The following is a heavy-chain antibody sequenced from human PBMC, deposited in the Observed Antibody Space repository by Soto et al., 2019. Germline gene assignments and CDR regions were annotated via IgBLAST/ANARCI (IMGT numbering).Heavy chain of an antibody. CDR1: GGSINRGDYY. CDR3: ARDRYYGSGTYYNFYSGMDV. V-gene: IGHV4-30-4*01. D-gene: IGHD3-10*01. Sequence: SETLSLTCTVSGGSINRGDYYWTWVRQPPGKGLEWIGNIFHSGSTYYTPSLQSQVTISLDTSKNHFFLKLSSVTPADTAVYYCARDRYYGSGTYYNFYSGMDVWGQGTTVTVSS. J-gene: IGHJ6*02. CDR2: IFHSGST.